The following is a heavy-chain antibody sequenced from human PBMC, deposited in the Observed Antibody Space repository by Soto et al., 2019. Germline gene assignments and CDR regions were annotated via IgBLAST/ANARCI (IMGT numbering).Heavy chain of an antibody. CDR2: IKSDGSER. CDR3: ATDSGTSDY. J-gene: IGHJ4*02. Sequence: GGSLRLSCAASGFTFSTYWMSWVRQAPGKGLEWVANIKSDGSERYYVDSVKGRLTISRDNAKNSLYLQMNSLRAEDTAVYYCATDSGTSDYWGQGTLVTVSS. D-gene: IGHD1-1*01. CDR1: GFTFSTYW. V-gene: IGHV3-7*01.